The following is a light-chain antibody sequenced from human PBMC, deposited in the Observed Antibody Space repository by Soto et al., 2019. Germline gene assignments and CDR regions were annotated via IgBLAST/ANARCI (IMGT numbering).Light chain of an antibody. J-gene: IGKJ1*01. Sequence: EIVLTQSPGSLSLSPGKGDTLXCRASQSIISRYPAWYQPGPGQAPRLLSYGASSRANGIPDSFSGSGSATEFTLTISRREPEDFAVYYGQQYGSSSWTFGQGTKVDIK. CDR3: QQYGSSSWT. CDR1: QSIISRY. CDR2: GAS. V-gene: IGKV3-20*01.